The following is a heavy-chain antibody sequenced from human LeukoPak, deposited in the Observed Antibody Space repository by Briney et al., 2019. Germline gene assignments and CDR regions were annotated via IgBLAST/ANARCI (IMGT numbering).Heavy chain of an antibody. CDR3: ARLKRNCSGGYCYFDYVDY. Sequence: PSETLSLTCTVSGGSISSGSYYGGWIRQPPGKGLEWIGNIHYSGSTFYNPSLKSRVTISIDTPKNQFSLRLTSVTAADTAVYYCARLKRNCSGGYCYFDYVDYWGPGTLVTVSS. D-gene: IGHD2-15*01. CDR1: GGSISSGSYY. V-gene: IGHV4-39*01. J-gene: IGHJ4*02. CDR2: IHYSGST.